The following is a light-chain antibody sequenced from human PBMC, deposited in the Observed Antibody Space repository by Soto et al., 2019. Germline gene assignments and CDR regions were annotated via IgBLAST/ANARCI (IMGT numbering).Light chain of an antibody. CDR3: QQDGSSRVT. CDR2: GAS. Sequence: AIHMTQSPSSLSASVGYVVTISCRASQDIRNVLGWYQQKPGKAPKLLIYGASTLQSGVPLRFSGSGSGTDFTLTISRLEPEDFAVYYCQQDGSSRVTFGQGTRLEVK. CDR1: QDIRNV. V-gene: IGKV1-6*01. J-gene: IGKJ5*01.